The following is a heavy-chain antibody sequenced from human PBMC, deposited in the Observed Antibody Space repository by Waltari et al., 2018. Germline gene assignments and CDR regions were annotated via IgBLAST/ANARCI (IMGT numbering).Heavy chain of an antibody. CDR3: ATDLDGYCSCGSCYDPLGY. CDR2: VDPEDGET. Sequence: EVQLVPSGAEVKKPGATVKISCQVSGSTFTAYYIHWVQPAPGKGLEWMGLVDPEDGETIYAEKFQCRVTITADTSTDTAYRELSSLRSEDTAVYYCATDLDGYCSCGSCYDPLGYWGQGTLVTVSA. CDR1: GSTFTAYY. V-gene: IGHV1-69-2*01. D-gene: IGHD2-15*01. J-gene: IGHJ4*02.